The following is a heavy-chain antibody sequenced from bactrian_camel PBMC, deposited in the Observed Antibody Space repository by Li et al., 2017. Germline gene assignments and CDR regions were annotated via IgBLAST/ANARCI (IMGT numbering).Heavy chain of an antibody. V-gene: IGHV3S1*01. CDR2: VDIRRGST. J-gene: IGHJ4*01. Sequence: HVQLVESGGGSVQAGGSLRLSCVVDGHTYRPYCMAWFRQQPGKGREGVAAVDIRRGSTSYADSVKGRFTISQNNGEDTLDLQMNSLKPEDTGMYYCAADWAPGENWVRSALNNPQIYNYWGPGTQVTVS. D-gene: IGHD3*01. CDR3: AADWAPGENWVRSALNNPQIYNY. CDR1: GHTYRPYC.